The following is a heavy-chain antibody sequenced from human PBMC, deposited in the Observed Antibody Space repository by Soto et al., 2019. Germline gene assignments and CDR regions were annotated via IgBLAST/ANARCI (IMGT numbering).Heavy chain of an antibody. CDR3: ARDYYDSSGYYMVDY. CDR1: GGSISSGDYY. J-gene: IGHJ4*02. Sequence: LSLTFTVSGGSISSGDYYWSWIRQPPGKGLEWIGYIYYSGSTYYNPSLKSRVTISVDTSKNQFSLKLSSVTAADTAVYYCARDYYDSSGYYMVDYWGQGTLVTVSS. CDR2: IYYSGST. D-gene: IGHD3-22*01. V-gene: IGHV4-30-4*01.